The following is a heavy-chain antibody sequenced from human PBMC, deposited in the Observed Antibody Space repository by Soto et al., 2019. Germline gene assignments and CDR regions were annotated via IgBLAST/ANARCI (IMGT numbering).Heavy chain of an antibody. D-gene: IGHD3-22*01. Sequence: QVQLVQSGAEVKKPGSSVKVSCKASGGTFSSYAISWVRQAPGQGLEWMGGIIPIFGTANYAQKFQGSVTITADESTSTAYMELSSLRSEDTAVYYCAGPPYSSRYPPVTPAPYYCYGMAVWGQGTTVTVSS. V-gene: IGHV1-69*01. CDR1: GGTFSSYA. J-gene: IGHJ6*02. CDR2: IIPIFGTA. CDR3: AGPPYSSRYPPVTPAPYYCYGMAV.